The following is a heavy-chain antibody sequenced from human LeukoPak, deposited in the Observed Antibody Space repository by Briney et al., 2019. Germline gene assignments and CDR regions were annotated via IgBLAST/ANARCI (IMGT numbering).Heavy chain of an antibody. D-gene: IGHD3-10*01. CDR1: GGTFSSYA. V-gene: IGHV1-69*04. CDR2: IIPVLDIV. CDR3: ARSDYYGSGSYYYRGY. J-gene: IGHJ4*02. Sequence: ASVKVSCKASGGTFSSYAVSWVRQAPGQGLEWMGRIIPVLDIVNYAQKFQGRVTITADKSTSTAYMELSSLRSEDTAVYYCARSDYYGSGSYYYRGYWGQGTLVTVSS.